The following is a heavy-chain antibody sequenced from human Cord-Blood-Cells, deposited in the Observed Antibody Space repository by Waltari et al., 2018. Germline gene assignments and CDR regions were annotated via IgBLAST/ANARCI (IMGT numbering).Heavy chain of an antibody. D-gene: IGHD6-19*01. Sequence: QVQLQQWGAGLLKPSETLSLTCAVYGGSFSGYYWSWICQPPGKGLEWIGEINHSGSTNYNPSLKSRVTISVDTSKNQFSLKLSSVTAADTAVYYCARGPGGIAVAGTPSWGQGTLVTVSS. V-gene: IGHV4-34*01. CDR1: GGSFSGYY. CDR3: ARGPGGIAVAGTPS. J-gene: IGHJ4*02. CDR2: INHSGST.